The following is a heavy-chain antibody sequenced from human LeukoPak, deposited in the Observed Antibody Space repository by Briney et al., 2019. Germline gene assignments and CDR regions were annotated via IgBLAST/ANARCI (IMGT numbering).Heavy chain of an antibody. Sequence: SVKVSCKASGGTFSSYAISWVRQAPGQGLEWMGGIIPIFGTANYAQKFQGRVAITADESTSTAYMELSSLRSEDTAVCYCARDRWYDILTGLFDYWGQGTLVTVSS. CDR1: GGTFSSYA. J-gene: IGHJ4*02. D-gene: IGHD3-9*01. V-gene: IGHV1-69*13. CDR2: IIPIFGTA. CDR3: ARDRWYDILTGLFDY.